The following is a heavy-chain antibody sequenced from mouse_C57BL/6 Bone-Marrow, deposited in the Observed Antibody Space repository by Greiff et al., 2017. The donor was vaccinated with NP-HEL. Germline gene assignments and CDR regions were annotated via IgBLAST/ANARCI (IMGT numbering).Heavy chain of an antibody. Sequence: QVQLQQSGAELVRPGTSVKVSCKASGYAFTNYLIEWVKQRPGQGLEWIGVINPGSGGTNYNEKFKGKATLTADKSSSTAYMQLSSLTSEDSAVYFCARIGLGRGYFDVWGTGTTVTVSS. CDR3: ARIGLGRGYFDV. CDR2: INPGSGGT. J-gene: IGHJ1*03. D-gene: IGHD4-1*01. CDR1: GYAFTNYL. V-gene: IGHV1-54*01.